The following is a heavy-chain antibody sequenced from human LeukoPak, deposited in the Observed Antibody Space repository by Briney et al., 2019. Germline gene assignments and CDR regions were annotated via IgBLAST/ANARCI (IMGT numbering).Heavy chain of an antibody. CDR2: INDRGSHI. V-gene: IGHV3-21*06. D-gene: IGHD2-21*02. Sequence: GGSLRLSCAASGFTFSSYSMNWVRRAPGKGLEWGSTINDRGSHIYYAGSLKGRITMSRENVRDIHYLKMNGPRVEDTAVYYCARGSWRGVVTGIGMDAWGQGTTVTVSS. CDR3: ARGSWRGVVTGIGMDA. CDR1: GFTFSSYS. J-gene: IGHJ6*02.